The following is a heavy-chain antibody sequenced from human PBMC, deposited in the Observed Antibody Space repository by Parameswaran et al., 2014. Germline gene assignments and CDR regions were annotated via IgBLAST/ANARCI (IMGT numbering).Heavy chain of an antibody. Sequence: RWIRQPPGKGLEWVAITSGSGGNTFYADSVKGRFTFSRDNSKNTLYLQMNSLRAEDTAVYYCAKGRSILTGYPNDYWGQGTLVTVSS. CDR3: AKGRSILTGYPNDY. CDR2: TSGSGGNT. J-gene: IGHJ4*02. D-gene: IGHD3-9*01. V-gene: IGHV3-23*01.